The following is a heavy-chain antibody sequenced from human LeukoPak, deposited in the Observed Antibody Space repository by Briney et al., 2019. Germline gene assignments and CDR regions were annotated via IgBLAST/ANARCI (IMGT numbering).Heavy chain of an antibody. J-gene: IGHJ4*02. CDR2: MRTSGGSE. V-gene: IGHV3-23*01. D-gene: IGHD4-17*01. CDR1: GFTFNRCA. Sequence: AGGSLRLSCAAFGFTFNRCAMTWVRQAPGKGLEWVSTMRTSGGSEYYADSVKGRFTISRENSKSTLYLQMNNLRADDTAVYYCANEIRPNDYWGQGTLVTVSS. CDR3: ANEIRPNDY.